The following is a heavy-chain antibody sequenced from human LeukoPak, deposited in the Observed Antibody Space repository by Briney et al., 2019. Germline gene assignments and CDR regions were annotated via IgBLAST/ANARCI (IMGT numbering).Heavy chain of an antibody. CDR1: GFTFSSYS. Sequence: GGSLRLSCAASGFTFSSYSMNWVRQAPGKGLEWVSSIRSSSSYIYYADSVKGRFTISRDNAKNSLYLQMNSLGAEDTAVYYCARVESLYCSSTSCPSTPDYWGQGTLVTVSS. CDR3: ARVESLYCSSTSCPSTPDY. V-gene: IGHV3-21*04. CDR2: IRSSSSYI. J-gene: IGHJ4*02. D-gene: IGHD2-2*01.